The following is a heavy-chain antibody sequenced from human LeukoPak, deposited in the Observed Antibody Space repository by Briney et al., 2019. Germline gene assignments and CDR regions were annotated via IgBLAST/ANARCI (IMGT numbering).Heavy chain of an antibody. CDR1: GYSFTGYY. J-gene: IGHJ3*02. CDR3: ARGPLLGYDTNDSGFDI. D-gene: IGHD3-22*01. Sequence: ASVKVSCKASGYSFTGYYMHWVRQTPGQGLEWMGWINPNTGDANYAQKFQGRVAMTRDTSISTAYMSLSGLTSDDTAVYYCARGPLLGYDTNDSGFDIWGQGTLVTVSP. CDR2: INPNTGDA. V-gene: IGHV1-2*02.